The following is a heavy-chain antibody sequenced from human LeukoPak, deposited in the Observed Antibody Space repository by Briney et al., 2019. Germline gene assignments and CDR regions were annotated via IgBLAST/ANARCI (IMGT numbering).Heavy chain of an antibody. CDR2: ISAYNGNT. D-gene: IGHD6-19*01. CDR1: GYTFISYG. V-gene: IGHV1-18*01. Sequence: ASVKVSCKASGYTFISYGISWVRQAPGQGLEWMGWISAYNGNTNYAQKLQGRVTMTTDTSTSTARMELRSLRSDDTAVYYCAREGDGAVDLDYWGQGTLVTVSS. J-gene: IGHJ4*02. CDR3: AREGDGAVDLDY.